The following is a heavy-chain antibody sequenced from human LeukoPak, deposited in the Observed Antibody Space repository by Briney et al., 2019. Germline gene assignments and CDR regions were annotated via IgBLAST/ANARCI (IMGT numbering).Heavy chain of an antibody. CDR3: ARVTDFDY. CDR1: GFTFSSYS. Sequence: GGSLRLSCAASGFTFSSYSMNWVRQAPGKGLEWVSSISSSSSYIYYAHSVKGRYTISRDNAKNSLYLQMNSLRAEDTAVYYCARVTDFDYWGQGTLVTVSS. J-gene: IGHJ4*02. CDR2: ISSSSSYI. V-gene: IGHV3-21*01.